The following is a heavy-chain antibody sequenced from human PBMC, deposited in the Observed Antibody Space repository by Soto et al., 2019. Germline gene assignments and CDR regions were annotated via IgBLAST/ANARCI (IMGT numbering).Heavy chain of an antibody. Sequence: SETLSLTCTVSGGSISSGGYYWSWIRQHPGKGLEWIGYIYYSGSTYYNPSLKSRVTISVDTSKNQFSLKLSSVTAADTAVYHCAREGYCSGGSCFDYWGQGTLVTVSS. CDR1: GGSISSGGYY. D-gene: IGHD2-15*01. CDR2: IYYSGST. V-gene: IGHV4-31*02. J-gene: IGHJ4*02. CDR3: AREGYCSGGSCFDY.